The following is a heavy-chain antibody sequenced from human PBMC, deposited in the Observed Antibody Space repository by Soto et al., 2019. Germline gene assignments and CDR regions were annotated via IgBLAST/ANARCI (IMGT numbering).Heavy chain of an antibody. CDR3: AKDEPASGSYDY. CDR1: GFTFGDFY. CDR2: ISGSGGTI. V-gene: IGHV3-11*04. J-gene: IGHJ4*02. Sequence: GGSLRLSCAASGFTFGDFYMSWIRQAPGKGLEWVSYISGSGGTIYYADSVKGRFTISRDNSKNTLYLQMNSLRAEDTAVYYCAKDEPASGSYDYWGQGTLVTVSS. D-gene: IGHD1-26*01.